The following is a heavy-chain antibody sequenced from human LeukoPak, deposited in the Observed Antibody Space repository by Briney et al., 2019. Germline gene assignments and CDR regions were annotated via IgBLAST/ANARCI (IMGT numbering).Heavy chain of an antibody. CDR3: ARDRGSTGYYGVDY. CDR2: ISNDGSDK. Sequence: GGSLRLSCATSKFTFSVFAMYWVRQAPGKGLEWVAVISNDGSDKYYADSVKGRFTSSRDNSKKTLYLQMNSLRAEDTAVYYCARDRGSTGYYGVDYWGQGTLVTVSS. J-gene: IGHJ4*02. V-gene: IGHV3-30-3*01. CDR1: KFTFSVFA. D-gene: IGHD3-22*01.